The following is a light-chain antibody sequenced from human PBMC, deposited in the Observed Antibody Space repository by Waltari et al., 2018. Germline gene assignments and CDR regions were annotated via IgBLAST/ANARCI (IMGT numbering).Light chain of an antibody. V-gene: IGLV2-8*01. J-gene: IGLJ1*01. CDR1: SSDIGGYNF. Sequence: QSALTQPLSASGSAGQSVTISCTGTSSDIGGYNFVSWYQQHPGKVPKLIISEVNKRPSGVPDRFSGSKSGNTASLTVSGLQAEDEADYYCSSYAGTKNPYVFGTGTKVTVL. CDR3: SSYAGTKNPYV. CDR2: EVN.